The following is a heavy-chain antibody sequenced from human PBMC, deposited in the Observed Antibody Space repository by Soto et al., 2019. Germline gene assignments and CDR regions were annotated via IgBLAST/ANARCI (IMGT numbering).Heavy chain of an antibody. V-gene: IGHV1-18*01. CDR3: ARDPHEFRTSYWFDP. CDR1: GYTFNTYG. Sequence: ASVKVSCKTSGYTFNTYGINWVRQAPGQGLELMGWISAYDGKTTYAEKFQGRVTLTTDTSTSTAYMELRSLRSDDTAIYYCARDPHEFRTSYWFDPWGQGTPVTSPQ. CDR2: ISAYDGKT. J-gene: IGHJ5*02. D-gene: IGHD3-10*01.